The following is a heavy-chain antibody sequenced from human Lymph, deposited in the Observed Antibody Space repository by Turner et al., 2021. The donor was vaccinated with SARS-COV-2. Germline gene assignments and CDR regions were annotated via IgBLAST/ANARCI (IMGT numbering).Heavy chain of an antibody. CDR2: TYYSGST. J-gene: IGHJ2*01. V-gene: IGHV4-31*03. CDR1: GGSISSGGSY. Sequence: QVQLQESGPGLVQPSQTLSLTCTVSGGSISSGGSYWSCIRQHPGKGLEGIGYTYYSGSTYYNPSLESRVTISVDTSKNQFSLKLSSVTAADTAVYYCARGRSADGVWYFDLWGRGTLVTVSS. CDR3: ARGRSADGVWYFDL. D-gene: IGHD2-8*01.